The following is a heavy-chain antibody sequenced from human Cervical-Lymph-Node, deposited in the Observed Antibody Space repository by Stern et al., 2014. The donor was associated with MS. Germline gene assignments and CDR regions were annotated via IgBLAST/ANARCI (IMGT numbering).Heavy chain of an antibody. V-gene: IGHV4-59*03. CDR1: GDSISNYY. CDR3: ASGDYGDYVNH. Sequence: QVQLQESGPGLVKPSETLSLMCTVSGDSISNYYWNWIRQTPGRGLQWIGYVYYTGSTSYNPSLKSRVTISLGTSKNQFSLKLNSVTAADTAVYYCASGDYGDYVNHWCQGTLVTVSS. D-gene: IGHD4-17*01. CDR2: VYYTGST. J-gene: IGHJ5*02.